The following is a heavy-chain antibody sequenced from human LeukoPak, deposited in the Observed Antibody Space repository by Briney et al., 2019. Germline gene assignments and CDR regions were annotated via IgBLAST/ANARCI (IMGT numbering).Heavy chain of an antibody. J-gene: IGHJ4*02. CDR2: IYSSGNP. V-gene: IGHV4-39*07. Sequence: SETLSLTCTVSGVSISGTTYCWAWLRQPPGKGLEWIGSIYSSGNPIYNASLKSRIAISVDTSQNKFSLRLNYVTAADTAVYYCVADPINFDFWGQGTLVTVSS. CDR3: VADPINFDF. CDR1: GVSISGTTYC.